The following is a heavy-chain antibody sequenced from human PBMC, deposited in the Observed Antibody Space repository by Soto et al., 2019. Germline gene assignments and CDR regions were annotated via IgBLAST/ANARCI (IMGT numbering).Heavy chain of an antibody. CDR3: ARDLGLHNGYYFGMDV. CDR1: GYTFSSYG. J-gene: IGHJ6*02. V-gene: IGHV1-18*04. CDR2: ISTYTGHT. D-gene: IGHD1-20*01. Sequence: ASVKVSCKASGYTFSSYGISWVRQAPGQGLEWMGWISTYTGHTNYAEKLQDRVTMTTDTSTGTASMELRSLISDDTAVYYCARDLGLHNGYYFGMDVWGQGTTVTVSS.